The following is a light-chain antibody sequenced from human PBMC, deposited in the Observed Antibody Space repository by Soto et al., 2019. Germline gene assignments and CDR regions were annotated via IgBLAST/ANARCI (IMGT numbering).Light chain of an antibody. CDR3: AAWDDSLSGPV. Sequence: QAVLTQPPSASGTPGQRVTISLSGSSSNIGSNYVYWYQQLPGTAPKLLIYRNNQRPSGVPDRFSGSKSGTSASLAISGLRSEDEADYYCAAWDDSLSGPVFGGGTKVTV. CDR1: SSNIGSNY. J-gene: IGLJ3*02. CDR2: RNN. V-gene: IGLV1-47*01.